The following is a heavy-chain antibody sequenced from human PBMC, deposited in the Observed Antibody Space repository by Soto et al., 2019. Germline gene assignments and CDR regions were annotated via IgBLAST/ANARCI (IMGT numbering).Heavy chain of an antibody. Sequence: PSETLSLTCTVSGGSISSDDYYWSWIRQAPGRGLEWIGYIHSSGSIYYNPSLKSRATMSIDTARNQFSLKVSSGTVADTAVYYCARDLDGLHDDNSGPYPRPGWGQGTLVTVSS. D-gene: IGHD3-22*01. CDR3: ARDLDGLHDDNSGPYPRPG. CDR1: GGSISSDDYY. V-gene: IGHV4-30-4*01. J-gene: IGHJ1*01. CDR2: IHSSGSI.